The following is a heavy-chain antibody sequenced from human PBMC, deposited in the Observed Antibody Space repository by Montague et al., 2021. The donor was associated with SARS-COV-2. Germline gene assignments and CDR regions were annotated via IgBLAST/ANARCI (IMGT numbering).Heavy chain of an antibody. Sequence: SETLSLTCTVSGGSINSYSYYWGWIRQRPGKGLEWIGSIYYSGTTDSNPSLKGRVTISVDTSKNQLSLKLTSVTAADTSVFYCSSQTNWGSTGYIDLWGRGTPVTVSS. CDR2: IYYSGTT. CDR3: SSQTNWGSTGYIDL. J-gene: IGHJ2*01. D-gene: IGHD7-27*01. V-gene: IGHV4-39*01. CDR1: GGSINSYSYY.